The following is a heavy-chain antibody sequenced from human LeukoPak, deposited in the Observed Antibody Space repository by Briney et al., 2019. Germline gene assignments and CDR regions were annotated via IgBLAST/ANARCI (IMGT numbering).Heavy chain of an antibody. Sequence: GGSLRLSCAASGFSFSDYAMIWVRQAPGKGLEWVSAVSGGGGSRFYADSVKGRFTISRDNSKNTQFLQMTSLRADDTAVYYCAKSGSYPGGYYYYMDVRGKGTTVTVSS. D-gene: IGHD1-26*01. CDR2: VSGGGGSR. J-gene: IGHJ6*03. CDR1: GFSFSDYA. V-gene: IGHV3-23*01. CDR3: AKSGSYPGGYYYYMDV.